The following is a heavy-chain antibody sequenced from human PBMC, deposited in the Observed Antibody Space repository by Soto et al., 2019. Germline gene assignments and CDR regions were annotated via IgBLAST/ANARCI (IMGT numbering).Heavy chain of an antibody. CDR2: ISAHNDRT. J-gene: IGHJ3*02. CDR1: GYNFTSYG. V-gene: IGHV1-18*01. D-gene: IGHD6-19*01. CDR3: ARDLYYSSGRYFDHDAFDI. Sequence: QVQLVQSGADVKKPGASVKVSCKASGYNFTSYGISWVRQAPGQGLEWMGWISAHNDRTKYARRFQDRVTMTTETTTSTVYMELGSLRSDDTAVYYCARDLYYSSGRYFDHDAFDIWGQGTVVTVSS.